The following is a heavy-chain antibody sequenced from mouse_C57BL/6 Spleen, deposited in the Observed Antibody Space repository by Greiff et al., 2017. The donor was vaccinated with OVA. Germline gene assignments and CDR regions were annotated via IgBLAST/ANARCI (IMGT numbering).Heavy chain of an antibody. Sequence: QVQLKQSGAELVRPGTSVKVSCKASGYAFTNYLIEWVKQRPGQGLEWIGVINPGSGGTNYNEKFKGKATLTADKSSSTAYMQLSSLTSEDSAVYFCARSYDYDDGAWFAYWGQGTLVTVSA. D-gene: IGHD2-4*01. CDR3: ARSYDYDDGAWFAY. V-gene: IGHV1-54*01. CDR1: GYAFTNYL. CDR2: INPGSGGT. J-gene: IGHJ3*01.